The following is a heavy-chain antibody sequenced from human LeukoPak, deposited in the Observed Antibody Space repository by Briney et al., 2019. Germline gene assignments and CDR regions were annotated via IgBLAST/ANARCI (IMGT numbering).Heavy chain of an antibody. D-gene: IGHD3-10*01. Sequence: TSETLSLTCTVSGGSISSYYWSWIRQPPGKGLEWIGYIYYSGSTNYNPSLKSRVTISVDTSKNQFSLKLSSVTAADTAMYYCARGFGPNAFDIWGQGTMVTVSS. CDR3: ARGFGPNAFDI. J-gene: IGHJ3*02. V-gene: IGHV4-59*01. CDR2: IYYSGST. CDR1: GGSISSYY.